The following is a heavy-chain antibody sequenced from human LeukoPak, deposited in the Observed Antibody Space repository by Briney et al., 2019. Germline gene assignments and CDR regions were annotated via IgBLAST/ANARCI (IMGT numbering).Heavy chain of an antibody. CDR1: GGSISSGDYY. V-gene: IGHV4-30-4*01. D-gene: IGHD4/OR15-4a*01. CDR2: IYYSGST. Sequence: PSETLSLTCTVSGGSISSGDYYWSWIRQPPGKGLEWIGYIYYSGSTYYNPSLKSRVTISVDTSKNQFSLKLSSVTAADTAVYYCARGPDYGRNDYWGQGTLVTVSS. CDR3: ARGPDYGRNDY. J-gene: IGHJ4*02.